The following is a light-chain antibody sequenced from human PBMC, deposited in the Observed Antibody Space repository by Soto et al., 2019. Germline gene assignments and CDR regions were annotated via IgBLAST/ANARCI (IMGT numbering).Light chain of an antibody. J-gene: IGKJ1*01. CDR3: QQYNNWPKT. CDR1: QSVSSN. CDR2: AAS. Sequence: EIVMTQSPATLSVSPVEIATLYCSASQSVSSNLAWYQQKPGQAPRLLIYAASIRATGIPATFSGSGSGTEFTLTISNLQSEDFAVYYCQQYNNWPKTFGQGTKVDIK. V-gene: IGKV3-15*01.